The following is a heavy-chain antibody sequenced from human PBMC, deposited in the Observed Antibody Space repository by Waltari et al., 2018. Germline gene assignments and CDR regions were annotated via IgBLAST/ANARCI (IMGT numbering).Heavy chain of an antibody. V-gene: IGHV1-2*06. Sequence: QVQLVQSGAEVKKPGASVKVSCKASGYTFTGYYMHWVRQAPGQGLEWMGRINPNSGGTNYAQKLQGRVTMTRDTSISTAYMELSRLRSDDTAVYYCARGGDDYGDYLNDYWGQGTLVTVSS. CDR2: INPNSGGT. CDR3: ARGGDDYGDYLNDY. D-gene: IGHD4-17*01. CDR1: GYTFTGYY. J-gene: IGHJ4*02.